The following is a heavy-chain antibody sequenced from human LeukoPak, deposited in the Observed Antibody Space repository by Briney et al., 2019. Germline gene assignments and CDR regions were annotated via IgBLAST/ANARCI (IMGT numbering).Heavy chain of an antibody. Sequence: ASVKVSCKVSGYTLTELSMHWVRQAPGKGLEWMGGFDPEDGETIYAQKFQGRVTMTRPTSTSTVYMELSSLRSEDTAVYYCARGPGEGGSSGYYYGKPEDPAEYYFDYWGQGTLVTVSS. D-gene: IGHD3-22*01. CDR1: GYTLTELS. CDR3: ARGPGEGGSSGYYYGKPEDPAEYYFDY. V-gene: IGHV1-24*01. J-gene: IGHJ4*02. CDR2: FDPEDGET.